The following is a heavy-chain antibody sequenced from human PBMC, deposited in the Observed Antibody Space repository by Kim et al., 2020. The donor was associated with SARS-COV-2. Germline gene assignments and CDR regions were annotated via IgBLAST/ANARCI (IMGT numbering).Heavy chain of an antibody. CDR2: IYHSGST. J-gene: IGHJ6*02. CDR1: GYSISSGYY. D-gene: IGHD5-18*01. V-gene: IGHV4-38-2*02. Sequence: SETLSLTCTVSGYSISSGYYWGWIRQPPGKGLEWVGSIYHSGSTYYNPSLKSRVTISIDTSKNQFSLKLRSVTGADTAVYYCARNLSTAMFLASYYFGMDVWGQGTTVTVSS. CDR3: ARNLSTAMFLASYYFGMDV.